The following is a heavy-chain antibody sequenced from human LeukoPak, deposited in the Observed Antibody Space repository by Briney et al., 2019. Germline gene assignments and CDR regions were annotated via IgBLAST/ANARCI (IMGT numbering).Heavy chain of an antibody. CDR3: ARAETYYDGSGSNNWFDP. V-gene: IGHV4-4*07. J-gene: IGHJ5*02. Sequence: KPSETLSLTCTVSGGSISSYYWSWIRQPAGKGLEWIGRIYTSGSTNYNPSLKGRVTMSVDTSKNQFSLKLSSVTAADTAVYYCARAETYYDGSGSNNWFDPWGQGTLVTVSS. D-gene: IGHD3-10*01. CDR2: IYTSGST. CDR1: GGSISSYY.